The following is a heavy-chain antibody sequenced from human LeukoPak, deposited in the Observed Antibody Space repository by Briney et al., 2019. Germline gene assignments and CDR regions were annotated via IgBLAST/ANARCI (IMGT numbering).Heavy chain of an antibody. Sequence: SETLSLTCTVSGDSIRNYYWSWLRQPPGKGLEWIAYIHSSGYTNYNPSLQSRVTISVDTSKNQFSLKVSSVTAADTAVYYCAKRQGPNSGSYDYFDPWGQGTLVTVSS. CDR3: AKRQGPNSGSYDYFDP. J-gene: IGHJ5*02. CDR2: IHSSGYT. CDR1: GDSIRNYY. V-gene: IGHV4-4*09. D-gene: IGHD1-26*01.